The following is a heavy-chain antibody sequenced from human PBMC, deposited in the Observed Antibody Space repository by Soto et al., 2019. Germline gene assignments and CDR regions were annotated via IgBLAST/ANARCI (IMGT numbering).Heavy chain of an antibody. J-gene: IGHJ6*03. D-gene: IGHD3-3*01. Sequence: EVQLVESGGGLVQPGGSLRLSCAASGFTFSSYWMHWVRQAPGKGLVWVSRINSDGSSTSYADSVKGRFTISRDNAKNTLYLQMNSLRAEDTAVYYCARGGTYYDFWSGYYDSTDNYYYYMDVWGKGTTVTVSS. V-gene: IGHV3-74*01. CDR2: INSDGSST. CDR3: ARGGTYYDFWSGYYDSTDNYYYYMDV. CDR1: GFTFSSYW.